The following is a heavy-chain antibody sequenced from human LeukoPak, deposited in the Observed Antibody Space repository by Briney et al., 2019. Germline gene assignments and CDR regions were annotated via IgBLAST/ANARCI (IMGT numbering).Heavy chain of an antibody. D-gene: IGHD6-13*01. CDR3: ARDPALGIAAAGTFRYYYYMDV. CDR1: GYTFTSHY. J-gene: IGHJ6*03. Sequence: ASVKVSCKASGYTFTSHYMHWVRQAPGQGLEWMGLINPSGTSTIYAEKFQGRIIMTRDMSTTTDYMELSSLRSDDTAVYYCARDPALGIAAAGTFRYYYYMDVWGKGTTVTVSS. CDR2: INPSGTST. V-gene: IGHV1-46*01.